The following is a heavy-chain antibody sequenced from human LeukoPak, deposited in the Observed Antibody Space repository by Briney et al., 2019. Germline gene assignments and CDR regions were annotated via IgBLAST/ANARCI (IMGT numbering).Heavy chain of an antibody. CDR3: ARAYCSGDSCYHSRGWFDP. CDR1: GGSSSGYY. CDR2: INHSRST. V-gene: IGHV4-34*01. Sequence: PSETLSLTCVMYGGSSSGYYWSWIRQPPGKGLEWIGEINHSRSTNYNPSLKSRVTISVDTSKNQFSLKLSSVTAADTAVYYCARAYCSGDSCYHSRGWFDPWGQGTLVTVSS. D-gene: IGHD2-15*01. J-gene: IGHJ5*02.